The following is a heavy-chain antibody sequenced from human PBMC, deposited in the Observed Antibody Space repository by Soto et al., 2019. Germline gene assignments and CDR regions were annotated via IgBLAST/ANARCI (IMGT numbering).Heavy chain of an antibody. J-gene: IGHJ6*02. D-gene: IGHD6-6*01. CDR3: ARDHVAARADYYYNYGMDV. CDR1: GGGGACNSAA. V-gene: IGHV6-1*01. CDR2: TYYRSKWYN. Sequence: PSQCLPHTCGVSGGGGACNSAAWDWIRKSPSRGLEWLGRTYYRSKWYNDYAVSVKSRITINPDTSKNQFSLQLNSVTPEDTAVYYCARDHVAARADYYYNYGMDVWGQGTTVTVSS.